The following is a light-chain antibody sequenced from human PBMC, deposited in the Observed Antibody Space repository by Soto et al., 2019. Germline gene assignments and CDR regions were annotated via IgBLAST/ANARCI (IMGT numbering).Light chain of an antibody. V-gene: IGLV1-51*02. CDR1: SSNLGNNY. Sequence: QSVLTQPPSVSAAPGQKVTISCSGSSSNLGNNYVSWYQQLPGTAPKLLIYENNKRPSGIPDRFSGSRSGTSATLGITGLQTGDEAHYYCGTWDSSLSAVVFGGGTQLTVL. J-gene: IGLJ2*01. CDR3: GTWDSSLSAVV. CDR2: ENN.